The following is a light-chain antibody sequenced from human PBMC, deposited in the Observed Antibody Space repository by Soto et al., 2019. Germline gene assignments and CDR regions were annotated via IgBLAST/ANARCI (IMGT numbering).Light chain of an antibody. CDR2: DAS. Sequence: EVVLTQSPRTLSLSPGERATLSCRASQTVRNNYLAWYQQKPGQAPRLLIYDASSRATGIPDRFSGSGSGTDFTLTISRLEPEDFAVYYCQQFSSYPLTFGGGTKVDIK. V-gene: IGKV3-20*01. J-gene: IGKJ4*01. CDR3: QQFSSYPLT. CDR1: QTVRNNY.